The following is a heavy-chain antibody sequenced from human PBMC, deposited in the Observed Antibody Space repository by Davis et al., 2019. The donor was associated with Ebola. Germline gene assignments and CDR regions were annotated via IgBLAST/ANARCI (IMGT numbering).Heavy chain of an antibody. CDR3: ARSGLSFGVVKYHYGMDV. J-gene: IGHJ6*04. D-gene: IGHD3-3*01. Sequence: GGSLRLSCAASGFTFSSYGMHWVRQAPGKGLEWVSSITTRGYYIYYADSVKGRFTISRGDAENSLYLQMNSLRAEDTAVYYCARSGLSFGVVKYHYGMDVWGKGTTVTVSS. CDR1: GFTFSSYG. CDR2: ITTRGYYI. V-gene: IGHV3-21*04.